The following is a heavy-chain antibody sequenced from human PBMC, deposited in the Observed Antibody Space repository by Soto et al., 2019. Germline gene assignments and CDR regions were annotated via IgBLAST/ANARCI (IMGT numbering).Heavy chain of an antibody. D-gene: IGHD5-12*01. J-gene: IGHJ4*02. CDR3: VIVVAIPGYPDN. Sequence: QVQLVQSGAEVRQPASSVKVSCQTSGATFRSYAITLVRQAPGQGLEWMGGIVPTVDTSTYAQKFQGRVTITSDKFSNTVYMELSSLRSDDTAVYYCVIVVAIPGYPDNWGQGTLVTVSS. CDR1: GATFRSYA. V-gene: IGHV1-69*14. CDR2: IVPTVDTS.